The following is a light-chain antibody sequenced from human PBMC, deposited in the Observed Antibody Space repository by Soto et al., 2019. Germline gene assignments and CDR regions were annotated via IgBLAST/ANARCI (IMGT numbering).Light chain of an antibody. J-gene: IGKJ2*01. CDR1: QSISTY. CDR3: QQSYSTPYT. CDR2: AAS. V-gene: IGKV1-39*01. Sequence: DIQMTQSPSSLSASIGDRVTIPCRASQSISTYLNWYQQKPGTAPNLLIYAASSLQSRVPSRFSGSGSGTDFTLTISSLQPEDFATYYCQQSYSTPYTFGQGTKLEIK.